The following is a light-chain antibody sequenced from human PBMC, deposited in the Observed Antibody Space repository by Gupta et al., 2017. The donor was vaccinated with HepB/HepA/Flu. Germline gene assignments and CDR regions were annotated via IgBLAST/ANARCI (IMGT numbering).Light chain of an antibody. CDR1: QSVSNS. CDR2: AAS. CDR3: QQDSSSLT. J-gene: IGKJ4*01. V-gene: IGKV3-20*01. Sequence: EIVLTQSPGTLSLSPGERATLSCRASQSVSNSLEWYQQIPGQAPRLIIYAASSRATGNPDRFSGSGYEXDFTLTXTRRENEDFAVYYRQQDSSSLTFGXGTKVEIK.